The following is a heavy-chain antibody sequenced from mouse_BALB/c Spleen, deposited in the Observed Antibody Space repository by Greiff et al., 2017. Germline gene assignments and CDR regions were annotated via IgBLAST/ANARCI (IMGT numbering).Heavy chain of an antibody. V-gene: IGHV1-14*01. D-gene: IGHD1-1*01. J-gene: IGHJ1*01. CDR2: INPYNDGT. Sequence: SYVMHWVKQKPGQGLEWIGYINPYNDGTKYNEKFKGKATLTSDKSSSTAYMELSSLTSEDSAVYYCARSPYYYGSRYFDVWGAGTTVTVSS. CDR3: ARSPYYYGSRYFDV. CDR1: SYV.